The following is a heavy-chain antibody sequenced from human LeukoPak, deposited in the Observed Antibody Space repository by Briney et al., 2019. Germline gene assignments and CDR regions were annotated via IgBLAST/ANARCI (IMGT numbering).Heavy chain of an antibody. CDR2: FDPEDGET. Sequence: GASVKVSYKVSGHTLTELSMHWVRQAPGKGLEWMGGFDPEDGETIYAQKFQGRVTMTEDTSTDTAYMELSSLRSEDTAVYYCATTSPLERRHYFDYWGQGTLVTVSS. D-gene: IGHD1-1*01. V-gene: IGHV1-24*01. CDR3: ATTSPLERRHYFDY. J-gene: IGHJ4*02. CDR1: GHTLTELS.